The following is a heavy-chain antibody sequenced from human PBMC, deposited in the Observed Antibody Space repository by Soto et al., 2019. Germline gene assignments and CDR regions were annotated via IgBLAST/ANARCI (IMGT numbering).Heavy chain of an antibody. Sequence: SETLSLTCTVSGGSVSSGSYYWTWIRQPPGKGLEWIGFIYNSGSTHYNPSLRSRVTISVDTSKNQFSLKLRSVTAADTAVYYCASMGYHYGSGSYPLDYWGQGTLVTVSS. V-gene: IGHV4-61*01. J-gene: IGHJ4*02. CDR3: ASMGYHYGSGSYPLDY. D-gene: IGHD3-10*01. CDR2: IYNSGST. CDR1: GGSVSSGSYY.